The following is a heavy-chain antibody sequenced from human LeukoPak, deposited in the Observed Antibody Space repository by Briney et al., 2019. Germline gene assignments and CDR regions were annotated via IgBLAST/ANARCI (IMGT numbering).Heavy chain of an antibody. CDR1: GFTFSSYS. CDR2: ISYDGSNK. J-gene: IGHJ4*02. V-gene: IGHV3-30*18. Sequence: GGSLRLSCAASGFTFSSYSMNWVRQAPGKGLEWVAVISYDGSNKYYADSVKGRFTISRDNSKNTLYLQMNSLRAEDTAVYYCAKDLYVVVTAIGIDYWGQGTLVTVSS. CDR3: AKDLYVVVTAIGIDY. D-gene: IGHD2-21*02.